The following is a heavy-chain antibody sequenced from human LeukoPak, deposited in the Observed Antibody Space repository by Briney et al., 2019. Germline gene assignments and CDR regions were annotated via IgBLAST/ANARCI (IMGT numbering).Heavy chain of an antibody. CDR2: IYYSGST. D-gene: IGHD3-22*01. V-gene: IGHV4-59*01. Sequence: SETLSLTCTVSGGSISSYYWSWIRQPPGKGLEWIGYIYYSGSTNYNPSLKSRVTISVDTSKNQFSLKLSSVTAADTAVYYCAREAVFSSGYSWFDPWGQGTLVTVSS. CDR1: GGSISSYY. J-gene: IGHJ5*02. CDR3: AREAVFSSGYSWFDP.